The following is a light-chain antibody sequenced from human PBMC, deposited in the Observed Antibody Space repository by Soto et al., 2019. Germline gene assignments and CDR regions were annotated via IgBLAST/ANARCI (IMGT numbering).Light chain of an antibody. CDR2: DVN. CDR3: SSYTISSTPLYV. V-gene: IGLV2-14*01. J-gene: IGLJ1*01. CDR1: SSDVGAYDY. Sequence: QSALTQPASVSGSPGQSIAISCTGTSSDVGAYDYVSWYQQLPGKAPKLMIYDVNNRPSGVSNRFSGSKSGNTAYLTISGLQAEDEADYYCSSYTISSTPLYVFGTGTKLTVL.